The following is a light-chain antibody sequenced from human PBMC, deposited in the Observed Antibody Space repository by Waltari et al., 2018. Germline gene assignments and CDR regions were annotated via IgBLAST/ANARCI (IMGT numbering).Light chain of an antibody. CDR3: QQRSNWPLT. CDR2: DTS. J-gene: IGKJ4*01. Sequence: EIVLTQSPATLSLSPGERVALSCRASQSIGSQLAWYQQRPGQAPRLLIDDTSNRATGIPARFSGSGSGTDFTLTISSLQFEDSAVYYCQQRSNWPLTFGGGTKVEIK. V-gene: IGKV3-11*01. CDR1: QSIGSQ.